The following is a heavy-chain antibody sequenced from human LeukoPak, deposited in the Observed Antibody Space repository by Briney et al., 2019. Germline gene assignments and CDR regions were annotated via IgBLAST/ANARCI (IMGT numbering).Heavy chain of an antibody. CDR3: ARALDGGTIFGVVPV. V-gene: IGHV1-69*05. Sequence: GASVKVSCKASGGTFSSYAISWVRQAPGQGLEWMGGIIPIFGTANYAQKFQGRVTITTDESTSTAYMELSSLRSEDTAVYYCARALDGGTIFGVVPVWGQGTMVTVSS. CDR2: IIPIFGTA. D-gene: IGHD3-3*01. CDR1: GGTFSSYA. J-gene: IGHJ3*01.